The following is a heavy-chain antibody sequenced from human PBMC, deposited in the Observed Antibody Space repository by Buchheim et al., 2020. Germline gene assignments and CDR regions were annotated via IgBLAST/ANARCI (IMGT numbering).Heavy chain of an antibody. Sequence: EVQLVESGGGLVQPGGSLRLSCAASGFTFSSYWMHWVRQAPGKGLVWVSRINSDGSSTSYADSVKGRFTISRDNAKNTLYLQMNSLRAEDTAVYYCARDRSPTRDYDFWSGYYTGISSYGMDVWGQGTT. D-gene: IGHD3-3*01. CDR2: INSDGSST. V-gene: IGHV3-74*01. CDR3: ARDRSPTRDYDFWSGYYTGISSYGMDV. J-gene: IGHJ6*02. CDR1: GFTFSSYW.